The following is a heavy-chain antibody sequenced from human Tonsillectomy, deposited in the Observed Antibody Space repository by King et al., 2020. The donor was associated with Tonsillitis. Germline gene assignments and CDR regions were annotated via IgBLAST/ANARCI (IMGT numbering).Heavy chain of an antibody. CDR1: GFIFSSYS. D-gene: IGHD3-16*01. Sequence: VQLVESGGGLVKPGGSLRLSCAASGFIFSSYSMNWVRQAPGKGLEWVSAISSSSSYIYYAESLKGRFTVSRDNAKNSLYLQMNSLRAEDTAVYYCARGGIYYHGMDVSGHGPPCPVSS. CDR2: ISSSSSYI. V-gene: IGHV3-21*06. CDR3: ARGGIYYHGMDV. J-gene: IGHJ6*02.